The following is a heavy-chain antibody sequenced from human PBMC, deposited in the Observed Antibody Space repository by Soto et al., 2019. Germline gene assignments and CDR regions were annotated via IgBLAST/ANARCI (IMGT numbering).Heavy chain of an antibody. CDR1: GGTFSTYA. J-gene: IGHJ4*02. D-gene: IGHD5-18*01. V-gene: IGHV1-69*13. Sequence: ASVKVSCTAPGGTFSTYAISWVRQAPGQGLEWMGGIIPMFGTANYAQRFQDRVTITADESTNTVYMELSSLRSEDTAVYFCASGIQLWLRRINNGYSGWGQGTLVTVSS. CDR2: IIPMFGTA. CDR3: ASGIQLWLRRINNGYSG.